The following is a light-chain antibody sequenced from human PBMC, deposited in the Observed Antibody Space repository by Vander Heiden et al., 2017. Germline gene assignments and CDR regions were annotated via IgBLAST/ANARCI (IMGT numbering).Light chain of an antibody. CDR3: CSYTHSRTYV. J-gene: IGLJ1*01. Sequence: QSALTQPASVSGSPGQSITISCPGTSSDVGSYQFVSWYQQHPGKAPKLMIYDVNKRPSGVSNRFSGSKSGNTASLAISGLQAEDEADYYCCSYTHSRTYVFGTATKVTVL. V-gene: IGLV2-23*02. CDR2: DVN. CDR1: SSDVGSYQF.